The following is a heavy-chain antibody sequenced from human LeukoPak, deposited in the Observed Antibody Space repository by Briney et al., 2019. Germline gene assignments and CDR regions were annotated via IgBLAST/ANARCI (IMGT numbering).Heavy chain of an antibody. D-gene: IGHD6-13*01. Sequence: GGSLRLSCVASGFTFSSYALHWVRQAPGRGLEWEAIISYDGSFRYYADSMKGRFTISRDNFKNTLSLQMNSLRAEDTAVYYCARDPRYRNSWYYFDYWGQGTLVTVSS. CDR2: ISYDGSFR. CDR1: GFTFSSYA. V-gene: IGHV3-30*04. J-gene: IGHJ4*02. CDR3: ARDPRYRNSWYYFDY.